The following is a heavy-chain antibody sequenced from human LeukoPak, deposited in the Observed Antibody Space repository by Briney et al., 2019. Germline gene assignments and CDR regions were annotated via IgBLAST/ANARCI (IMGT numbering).Heavy chain of an antibody. Sequence: SETLSLTCAVSGYSISSGYYLGWVRPPPGKGLEWIGSIYHSVSTDYNPSLKSRGTISVETSKNSSSLNLTPVPAAATAVYYCARWCRASCYYFAYWGQGTLVTVSS. CDR1: GYSISSGYY. CDR3: ARWCRASCYYFAY. CDR2: IYHSVST. J-gene: IGHJ4*02. V-gene: IGHV4-38-2*01. D-gene: IGHD2-2*01.